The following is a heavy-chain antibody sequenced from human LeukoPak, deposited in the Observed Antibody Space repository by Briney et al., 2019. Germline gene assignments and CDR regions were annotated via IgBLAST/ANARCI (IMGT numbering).Heavy chain of an antibody. J-gene: IGHJ4*02. CDR2: ISGSGGST. CDR1: GFTFSSYA. Sequence: GGSLRLSCAASGFTFSSYAMSRVRQAPGKGLEWVSAISGSGGSTYYADSVKGRFTISRDNSKNTLYLQMNSLGAEDTAVYYCAKEGDTLTGYAGFDYWGQGTLVTVSS. CDR3: AKEGDTLTGYAGFDY. V-gene: IGHV3-23*01. D-gene: IGHD3-9*01.